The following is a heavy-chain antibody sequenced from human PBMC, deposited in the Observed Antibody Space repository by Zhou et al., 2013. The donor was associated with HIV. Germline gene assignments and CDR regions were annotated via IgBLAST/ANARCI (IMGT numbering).Heavy chain of an antibody. J-gene: IGHJ4*02. V-gene: IGHV1-18*01. Sequence: QVQLVQSGVEVKKPGASVRVSCKGSGYTFSGYGVSWVRQAPGQGLEWMGWVSAFSGNRNYAQKFQGRVTMTTDTSTSTAYMEVSSLRTDDTAVYYCARISSIMTGFHDYWGQGTPVTVSS. CDR2: VSAFSGNR. CDR1: GYTFSGYG. CDR3: ARISSIMTGFHDY. D-gene: IGHD3-9*01.